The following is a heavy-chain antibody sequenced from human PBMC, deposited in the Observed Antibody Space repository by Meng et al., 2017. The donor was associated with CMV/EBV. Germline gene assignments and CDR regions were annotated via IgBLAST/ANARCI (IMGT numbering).Heavy chain of an antibody. CDR3: AKGGPYYYDSSGYLGDDY. Sequence: FTFSSYAMSWVRQAPGKGLEWVSAISGSGGSTYYADSVKGRFTISRDNSKNTLYLQMNSLRAEDTAVYYCAKGGPYYYDSSGYLGDDYWGQGTLVTVS. J-gene: IGHJ4*02. CDR2: ISGSGGST. V-gene: IGHV3-23*01. CDR1: FTFSSYA. D-gene: IGHD3-22*01.